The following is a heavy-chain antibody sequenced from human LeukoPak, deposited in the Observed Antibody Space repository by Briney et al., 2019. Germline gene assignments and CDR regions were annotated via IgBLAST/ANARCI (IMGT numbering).Heavy chain of an antibody. V-gene: IGHV3-13*01. CDR1: GFTFSSYD. CDR2: IGTAGDT. D-gene: IGHD6-13*01. CDR3: ARVDGYSISGSYNY. Sequence: GGSLRLSCAASGFTFSSYDMHWVRQATGKGLEWVSAIGTAGDTYYPGSVKGRFTISRENAKNSLYLQMNSLRAGDTAVYYCARVDGYSISGSYNYWGQATLVTVSS. J-gene: IGHJ4*02.